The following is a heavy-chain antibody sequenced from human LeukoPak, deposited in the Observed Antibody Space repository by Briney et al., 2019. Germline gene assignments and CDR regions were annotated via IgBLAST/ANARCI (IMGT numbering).Heavy chain of an antibody. Sequence: GGSLRLSCAASGFNFRIHDMSWVRQAPGKGLEWVSTISGRNTGTYYADSVKGRFTISRDNSKNTLYLQMNSLGAEDTAVYYCANPYGSGSYYMSALDIWGLGTMVTVSS. V-gene: IGHV3-23*01. J-gene: IGHJ3*02. CDR2: ISGRNTGT. D-gene: IGHD3-10*01. CDR1: GFNFRIHD. CDR3: ANPYGSGSYYMSALDI.